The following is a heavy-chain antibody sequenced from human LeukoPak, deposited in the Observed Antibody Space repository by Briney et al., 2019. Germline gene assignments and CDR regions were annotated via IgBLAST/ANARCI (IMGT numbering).Heavy chain of an antibody. CDR2: IYYSGST. V-gene: IGHV4-59*11. Sequence: SETLSLTCTVSGGSISSHYWSWIRQPPGKGLEWIGYIYYSGSTNYNPSLKSRVTISVDTSKNQFSLKLSSVTAADTAVYYFARSKVESYCDFWSGCSVRYFDYWGQGTLVTVSS. CDR1: GGSISSHY. J-gene: IGHJ4*02. D-gene: IGHD3-3*01. CDR3: ARSKVESYCDFWSGCSVRYFDY.